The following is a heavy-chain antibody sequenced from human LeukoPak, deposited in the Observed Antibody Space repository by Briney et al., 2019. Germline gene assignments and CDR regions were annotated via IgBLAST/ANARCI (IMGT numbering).Heavy chain of an antibody. CDR1: GGSISSDNYQ. J-gene: IGHJ4*02. D-gene: IGHD5-24*01. CDR3: ASVDGYKRYFDY. Sequence: PSETLSLTCTVSGGSISSDNYQWSWIRQPPGKGLEWIGYIYHSGSTYYNPSLKSRVTISVDRSKNQFSLKLSSVTAADTAVYYCASVDGYKRYFDYWGQGTLVTVSS. CDR2: IYHSGST. V-gene: IGHV4-30-2*01.